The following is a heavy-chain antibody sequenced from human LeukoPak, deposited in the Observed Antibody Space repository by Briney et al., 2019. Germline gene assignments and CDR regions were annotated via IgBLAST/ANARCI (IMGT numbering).Heavy chain of an antibody. D-gene: IGHD3-22*01. CDR2: ISGSDGST. Sequence: PGGSLRLSCAASEFTFSSYAMSWVRQAPGKGLEWVSAISGSDGSTYYADSVKGRFTISRDNSKNTLYLQMNSLRAEDTAVYYCAKQGVSSGYYDSSGYYFDYWGQGTLVTVSS. CDR3: AKQGVSSGYYDSSGYYFDY. CDR1: EFTFSSYA. V-gene: IGHV3-23*01. J-gene: IGHJ4*02.